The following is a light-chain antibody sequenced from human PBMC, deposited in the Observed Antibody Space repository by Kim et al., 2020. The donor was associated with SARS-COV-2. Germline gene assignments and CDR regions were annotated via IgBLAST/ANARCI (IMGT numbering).Light chain of an antibody. CDR3: QAWDSSTLWV. CDR1: KLGDNS. J-gene: IGLJ3*02. CDR2: HNT. Sequence: VSPGQTASISFSGDKLGDNSACWYQQKPGQSPILVIYHNTRRPAGIPERFSGSNSGNTATLTISGTQATDEADYYCQAWDSSTLWVFGGGTKLTVL. V-gene: IGLV3-1*01.